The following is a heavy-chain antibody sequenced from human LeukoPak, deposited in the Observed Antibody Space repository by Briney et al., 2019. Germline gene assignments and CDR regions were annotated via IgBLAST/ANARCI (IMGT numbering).Heavy chain of an antibody. CDR1: GASISGNY. Sequence: SETLSLTCTVSGASISGNYWSWIRQHPGKGLEWIGYIYFGGSSNYNPSLKSRVTISVDTSRNQLSLRLTSVTAADTAVYYCASVYYYDSSGSADYYYYMDVWGKGTTVTVSS. CDR2: IYFGGSS. J-gene: IGHJ6*03. D-gene: IGHD3-22*01. CDR3: ASVYYYDSSGSADYYYYMDV. V-gene: IGHV4-59*01.